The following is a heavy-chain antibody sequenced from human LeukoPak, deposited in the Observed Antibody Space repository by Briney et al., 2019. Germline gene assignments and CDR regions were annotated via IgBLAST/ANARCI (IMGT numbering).Heavy chain of an antibody. V-gene: IGHV1-2*02. CDR1: GYTFTGYY. J-gene: IGHJ4*02. CDR3: ATLRSAYYHYFDY. Sequence: ASVKVSCKASGYTFTGYYIHWVRQAPGQGPEWMGWINPHSGGTNYAQKFQGRVTMTRDTSISTAYMELSSLRSDDTAMYYCATLRSAYYHYFDYWGQGTLVTVSS. CDR2: INPHSGGT. D-gene: IGHD3-10*01.